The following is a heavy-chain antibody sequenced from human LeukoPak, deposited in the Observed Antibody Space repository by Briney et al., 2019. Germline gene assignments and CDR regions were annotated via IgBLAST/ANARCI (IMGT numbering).Heavy chain of an antibody. CDR1: GYTLTELS. CDR2: FDPEDGET. Sequence: ASVKVSCKVSGYTLTELSMHWVRQAPGKGLEGMGGFDPEDGETIYAQKFQGRVTMTEDTSTDTAYMELSSLRSEDTAVYYCATDVNYGDYVFDYWGQGTLVTVSS. J-gene: IGHJ4*02. V-gene: IGHV1-24*01. CDR3: ATDVNYGDYVFDY. D-gene: IGHD4-17*01.